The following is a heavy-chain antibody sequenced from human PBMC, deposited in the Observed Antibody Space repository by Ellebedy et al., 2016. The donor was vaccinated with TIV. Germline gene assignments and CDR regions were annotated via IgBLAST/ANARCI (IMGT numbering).Heavy chain of an antibody. CDR2: IKQDGSEK. D-gene: IGHD4-17*01. CDR1: GFTFSSYW. CDR3: ARDPYGYFYFDF. Sequence: GGSLRLXXAASGFTFSSYWMNWVRQAPGKGLEWVANIKQDGSEKYYVDSVKGRFTISRDNAENSLYLQMNSLRAEDTAVYYCARDPYGYFYFDFWGQGTLVTVSS. J-gene: IGHJ4*02. V-gene: IGHV3-7*03.